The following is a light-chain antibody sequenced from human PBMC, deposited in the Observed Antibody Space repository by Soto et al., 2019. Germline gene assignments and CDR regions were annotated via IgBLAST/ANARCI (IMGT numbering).Light chain of an antibody. J-gene: IGKJ4*01. V-gene: IGKV1-5*03. CDR2: SAS. Sequence: DIQMTQSPSTLSASVGDRVTITCRASQSIRSWLAWYQQKPGKAPELLIYSASGLESGVPSRFSGSGSGTEFTLPISSLQPDDFATYYCQEYNGNSGLTFGGGTKVEIK. CDR1: QSIRSW. CDR3: QEYNGNSGLT.